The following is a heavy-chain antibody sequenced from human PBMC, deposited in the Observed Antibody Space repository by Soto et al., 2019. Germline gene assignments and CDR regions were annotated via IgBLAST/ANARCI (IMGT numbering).Heavy chain of an antibody. CDR3: ARVWNDGRIDY. V-gene: IGHV3-7*01. CDR1: GFTFRSYW. Sequence: PVGSLRLSGAGSGFTFRSYWMSWVRQAPGKGLEWVANINQDGSDKFYMDSMEGRFTISRDNAENSLYLQMNSLRAEDTAVYYCARVWNDGRIDYWGQGTLVTVSS. J-gene: IGHJ4*02. CDR2: INQDGSDK. D-gene: IGHD1-1*01.